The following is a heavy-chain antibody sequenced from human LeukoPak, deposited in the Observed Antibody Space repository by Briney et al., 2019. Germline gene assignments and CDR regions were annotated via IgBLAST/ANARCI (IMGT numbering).Heavy chain of an antibody. Sequence: ASVKVSCKASVYTFVSYAISWVRQAPGQGLEWMGWISGYNSNTKYAQKFQGRVTMPTDTSTSTAYMELRSLRSGDTAVYYCARVTLPGDSSGFYFYWGQGTPVTVSS. CDR3: ARVTLPGDSSGFYFY. CDR1: VYTFVSYA. V-gene: IGHV1-18*01. J-gene: IGHJ4*02. CDR2: ISGYNSNT. D-gene: IGHD3-22*01.